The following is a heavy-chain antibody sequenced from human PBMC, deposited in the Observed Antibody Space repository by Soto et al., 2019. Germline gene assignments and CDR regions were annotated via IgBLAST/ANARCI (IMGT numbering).Heavy chain of an antibody. CDR1: GFSFVNFG. CDR3: AKGGAPIVLVPLDY. V-gene: IGHV3-23*01. D-gene: IGHD2-2*01. CDR2: ITSGSSGST. Sequence: GPLRLCCATSGFSFVNFGSTWVLRAPGKGLESVSHITSGSSGSTYYADSVKGRFTISRDNSKNTLYLQMNSLRAEDTAVYYCAKGGAPIVLVPLDYWGQGTLVTVPS. J-gene: IGHJ4*02.